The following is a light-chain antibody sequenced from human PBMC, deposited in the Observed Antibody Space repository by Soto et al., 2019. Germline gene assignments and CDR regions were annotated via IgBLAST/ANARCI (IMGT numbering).Light chain of an antibody. V-gene: IGKV3-15*01. CDR3: QQYDNWLT. Sequence: EIVMTQSPGTLSLSPGDTATLSCRASQSLGSDLAWYQQKPGQAPRLLIYGASTRATGIPATFSGSGSGTDFTLTISSLQSEDFAVYYCQQYDNWLTFGGGTKVDIK. CDR1: QSLGSD. CDR2: GAS. J-gene: IGKJ4*01.